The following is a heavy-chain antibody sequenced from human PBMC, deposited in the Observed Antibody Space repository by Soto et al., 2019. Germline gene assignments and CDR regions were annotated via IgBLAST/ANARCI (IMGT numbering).Heavy chain of an antibody. D-gene: IGHD6-13*01. V-gene: IGHV3-23*01. J-gene: IGHJ4*02. CDR3: AKNGIAAAGIDY. Sequence: GGSLRLSCAASGFTFSNFAMSWVRQAPGKGLEWVSGISGSGGRTYYTDSVKGRFTISRDNSKNTLYLQMSSLRAEDTAVYYCAKNGIAAAGIDYWGQGTLVTVSS. CDR1: GFTFSNFA. CDR2: ISGSGGRT.